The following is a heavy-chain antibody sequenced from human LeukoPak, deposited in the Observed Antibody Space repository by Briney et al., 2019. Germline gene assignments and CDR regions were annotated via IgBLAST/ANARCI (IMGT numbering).Heavy chain of an antibody. D-gene: IGHD6-19*01. CDR2: IYYSGST. CDR3: ARRSSGWVFDY. V-gene: IGHV4-39*01. J-gene: IGHJ4*02. Sequence: PSEXXXXXCTVSGGSISSSSYYWGWVRQPPGKGLEWIGSIYYSGSTYDNPSLKRRVAISVDTSKKQFSRKMSAMTAAGTAVYYCARRSSGWVFDYWGQGTLVTVSS. CDR1: GGSISSSSYY.